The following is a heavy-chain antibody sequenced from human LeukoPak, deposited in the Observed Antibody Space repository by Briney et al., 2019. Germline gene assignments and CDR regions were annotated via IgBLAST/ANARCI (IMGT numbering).Heavy chain of an antibody. CDR3: ARAHYYDYSYGMDV. V-gene: IGHV3-66*01. J-gene: IGHJ6*02. Sequence: GGSLRLSCAASGFTVSLNYMTWVRQAPGRGLEWVSFISRGGSTYYADSVKGRFTISRDNSKNTLLLQMNSLRAEDTAVYFCARAHYYDYSYGMDVWGQGTAVTVSS. CDR1: GFTVSLNY. D-gene: IGHD3-22*01. CDR2: ISRGGST.